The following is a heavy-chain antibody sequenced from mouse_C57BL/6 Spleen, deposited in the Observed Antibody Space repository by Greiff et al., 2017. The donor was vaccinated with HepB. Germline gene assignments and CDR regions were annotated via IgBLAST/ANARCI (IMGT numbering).Heavy chain of an antibody. Sequence: QVQLQQPGAELVKPGASVKLSCKASGYTFTSYWMHWVKQRPGRGLEWIGRIDPRDGSTKYNEKFKGKATLTVDTSSSTAYMELHSLTSEDSAVYFCARYLDSNAFAYWGQGTLVTVSA. CDR2: IDPRDGST. V-gene: IGHV1-62-3*01. D-gene: IGHD2-5*01. CDR3: ARYLDSNAFAY. CDR1: GYTFTSYW. J-gene: IGHJ3*01.